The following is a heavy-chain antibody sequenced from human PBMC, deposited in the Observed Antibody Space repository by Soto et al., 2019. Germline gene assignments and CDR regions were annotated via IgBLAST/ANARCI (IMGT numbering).Heavy chain of an antibody. V-gene: IGHV1-69*13. CDR3: ARDGTLYDSSGYYYLY. CDR1: GGTFSRYA. J-gene: IGHJ4*02. Sequence: SVKVSCKASGGTFSRYAISWVRQAPGQGLEWMGGIFPLFGKANYAQKFQGRVTITADESTSTAYMELSSLRSEDTAVYYCARDGTLYDSSGYYYLYWGQGTLVTVSS. CDR2: IFPLFGKA. D-gene: IGHD3-22*01.